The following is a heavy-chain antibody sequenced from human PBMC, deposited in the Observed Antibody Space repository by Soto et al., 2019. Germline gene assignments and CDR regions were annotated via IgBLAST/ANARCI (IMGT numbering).Heavy chain of an antibody. CDR1: GGIFSNYV. V-gene: IGHV1-69*01. J-gene: IGHJ4*02. Sequence: QVQLVQSGAEVKKPGSSVKVACKASGGIFSNYVLNWVRQAPGQGLERMGGIIPIFGTGNYAQKFQGRVTITADESTTTASMELRGLRSEDTAVYYCARRYYNSSGYFDYWGQGTLVTVSS. CDR2: IIPIFGTG. D-gene: IGHD3-22*01. CDR3: ARRYYNSSGYFDY.